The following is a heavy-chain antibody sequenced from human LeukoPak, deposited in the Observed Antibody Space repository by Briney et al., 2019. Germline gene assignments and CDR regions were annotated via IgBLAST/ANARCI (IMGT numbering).Heavy chain of an antibody. V-gene: IGHV3-33*05. J-gene: IGHJ4*02. Sequence: GGSLRLSCAASGFTFTSYDMHWVRQAPGKGLEWVAVISYDGSDKYHADSVKGRFTISRDNSKNTLYLRMNSLRAEDTAVYYCAKDLIAAAGTGFFDYWGQGTLVTVSS. CDR1: GFTFTSYD. CDR3: AKDLIAAAGTGFFDY. D-gene: IGHD6-13*01. CDR2: ISYDGSDK.